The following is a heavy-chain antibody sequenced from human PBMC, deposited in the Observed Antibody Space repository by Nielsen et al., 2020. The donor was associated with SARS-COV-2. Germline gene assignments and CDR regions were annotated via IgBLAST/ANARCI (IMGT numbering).Heavy chain of an antibody. D-gene: IGHD3-10*01. Sequence: GESLKISCAASGFTFSNFAMSWVRQAPGKGLEWVSVIYSGGISTYYADSVKGRFTISRDNSKNTLYLQMNSLRAEDTAVYYCARDFRFGESSDAFDIWGQGTMVTVSS. J-gene: IGHJ3*02. V-gene: IGHV3-23*03. CDR1: GFTFSNFA. CDR2: IYSGGIST. CDR3: ARDFRFGESSDAFDI.